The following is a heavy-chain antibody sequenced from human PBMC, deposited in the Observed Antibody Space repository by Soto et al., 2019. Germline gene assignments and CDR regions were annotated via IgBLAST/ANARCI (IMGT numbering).Heavy chain of an antibody. V-gene: IGHV5-10-1*01. CDR3: ASSYYYDSSGSNGLDY. Sequence: PGESLKISCKGSGYSFTSYWISWVRQMPGKGLEWMGRIDPSDSYTNYSPSFQGHVTISADKSISTAYLQWSSLKASDTAMYYCASSYYYDSSGSNGLDYWGQGTLVTVS. D-gene: IGHD3-22*01. J-gene: IGHJ4*02. CDR1: GYSFTSYW. CDR2: IDPSDSYT.